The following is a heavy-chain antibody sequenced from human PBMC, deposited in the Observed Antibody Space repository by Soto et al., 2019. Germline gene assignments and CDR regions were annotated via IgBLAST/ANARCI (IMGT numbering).Heavy chain of an antibody. V-gene: IGHV3-23*01. CDR3: AKVSRGLGVVPAAQN. Sequence: EVQLLESGGGLEQPGGSLRLSCVGSGHTFHNYAMTWVRQAPGKGLEWVSGISGSGGSTYYADSVRGRFTISRDDSKSTRYLQMYRPRAEHTAIYYGAKVSRGLGVVPAAQNWGQGTQVTVSS. CDR1: GHTFHNYA. D-gene: IGHD2-2*01. CDR2: ISGSGGST. J-gene: IGHJ4*02.